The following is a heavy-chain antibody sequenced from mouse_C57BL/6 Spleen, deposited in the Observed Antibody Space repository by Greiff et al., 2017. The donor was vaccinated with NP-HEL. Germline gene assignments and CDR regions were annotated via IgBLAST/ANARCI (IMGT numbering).Heavy chain of an antibody. V-gene: IGHV1-81*01. CDR2: IYPRSGNI. CDR3: ARTEDDCDERGYALDY. CDR1: GYTFTSYG. J-gene: IGHJ4*01. D-gene: IGHD2-4*01. Sequence: QVQLQQSGAELARPGASVKLSCKASGYTFTSYGISWVKQRTGQGLEWIGEIYPRSGNIYYNEKFKGKATLTADKSSSTAYMGLRSLTSEDSAVYYCARTEDDCDERGYALDYWGQGTSVTVSS.